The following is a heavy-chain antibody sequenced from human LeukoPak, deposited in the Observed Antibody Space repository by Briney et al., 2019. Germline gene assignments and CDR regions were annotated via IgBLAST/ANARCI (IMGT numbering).Heavy chain of an antibody. V-gene: IGHV3-66*01. J-gene: IGHJ4*02. Sequence: GGSLRLSCAASGFTFSSYGMSWFRQAPGKGLEWVSVIYSGGSTYYADSVKGRFTISRDNSKNTLYLQMNSLRAEDTAVYYCARERGHLDYWGQGTLVTVSS. CDR2: IYSGGST. CDR1: GFTFSSYG. D-gene: IGHD6-25*01. CDR3: ARERGHLDY.